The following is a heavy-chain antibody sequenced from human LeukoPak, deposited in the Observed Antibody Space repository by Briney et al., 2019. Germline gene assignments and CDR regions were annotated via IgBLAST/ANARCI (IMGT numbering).Heavy chain of an antibody. CDR1: GFSFISYW. V-gene: IGHV5-51*01. D-gene: IGHD6-13*01. Sequence: GESLKISCKGSGFSFISYWIGWVRQMPGKGLEWMGIINPGDSDTRYSPSFQGQVTISAYKSISTAYLQWSSMKSSDTAMYYCATSAAPGTAEHFQHCGQGTLVTVSS. CDR2: INPGDSDT. CDR3: ATSAAPGTAEHFQH. J-gene: IGHJ1*01.